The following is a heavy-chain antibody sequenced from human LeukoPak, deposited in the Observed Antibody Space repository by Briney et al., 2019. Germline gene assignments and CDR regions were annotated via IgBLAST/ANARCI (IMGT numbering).Heavy chain of an antibody. D-gene: IGHD3-22*01. CDR3: ARDTPTYYYDSSGPSFDY. J-gene: IGHJ4*02. V-gene: IGHV3-20*04. Sequence: GGSLRLSCAASGFTFDDYGMSWVRQAPGKGLEWVSGINWNGGSTGYADSVKGRFTISRDNAKNSLYLQMNSLRAEDTALYYCARDTPTYYYDSSGPSFDYWGQGTLVTVSS. CDR2: INWNGGST. CDR1: GFTFDDYG.